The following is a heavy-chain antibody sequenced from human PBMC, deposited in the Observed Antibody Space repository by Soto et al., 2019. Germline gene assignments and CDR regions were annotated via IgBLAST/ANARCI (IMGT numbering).Heavy chain of an antibody. D-gene: IGHD3-10*01. CDR2: ISAYNGNT. V-gene: IGHV1-18*01. CDR1: GYTFTSYG. J-gene: IGHJ6*03. CDR3: ARVLFGFGPHYYCYYMDV. Sequence: QVQLVQSGAEVKKPGASVKVSCKASGYTFTSYGISWVRQAPGQGLEWMGWISAYNGNTNYAQKLQGRVTMTTDTSTCTAYMELRSLRSDDTAVYYCARVLFGFGPHYYCYYMDVWGKGTTVTVS.